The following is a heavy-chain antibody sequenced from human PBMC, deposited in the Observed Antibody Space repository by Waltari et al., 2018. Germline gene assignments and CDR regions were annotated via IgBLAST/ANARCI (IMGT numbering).Heavy chain of an antibody. CDR1: GFTFSKFG. J-gene: IGHJ3*01. Sequence: VHLEEFGGGVVQPGGSLTLSCAASGFTFSKFGMHWVRQAPDKGLDVLTFMRYDGNNKCYAESVKGRFIISRDNSRNTLYLQINSLKEDDTAMYYCVKDGDYFVPGYDAFDVWGQGTMVTVSS. CDR3: VKDGDYFVPGYDAFDV. V-gene: IGHV3-30*02. D-gene: IGHD4-17*01. CDR2: MRYDGNNK.